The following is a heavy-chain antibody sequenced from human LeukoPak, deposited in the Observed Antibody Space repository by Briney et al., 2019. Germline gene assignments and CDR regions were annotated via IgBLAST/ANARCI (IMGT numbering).Heavy chain of an antibody. CDR2: IYYTGST. CDR1: GYSISSSSW. D-gene: IGHD2-21*02. Sequence: PETLSLTCGVSGYSISSSSWWGWIRQPPGKGLEWIAYIYYTGSTHYNASLKSRVTMSVDTSKNQFSLKLSSVTAVDTAVYYCARNAGDRDVFDIWGQGTMVTVSS. CDR3: ARNAGDRDVFDI. V-gene: IGHV4-28*01. J-gene: IGHJ3*02.